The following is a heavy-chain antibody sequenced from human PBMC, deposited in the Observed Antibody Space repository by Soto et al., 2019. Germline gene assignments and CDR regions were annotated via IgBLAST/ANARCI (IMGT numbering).Heavy chain of an antibody. CDR1: GITFSNSY. Sequence: GRTMRLSWGASGITFSNSYLCWIRQAPGKGLEWVSFIGSTGRSIYYADSVKGRFTVSRDNAQNSLSLKLNSLRVEDTAVYYCARSYSSGWEFDYWGQRTQVTVSS. CDR3: ARSYSSGWEFDY. J-gene: IGHJ4*02. V-gene: IGHV3-11*01. CDR2: IGSTGRSI. D-gene: IGHD6-19*01.